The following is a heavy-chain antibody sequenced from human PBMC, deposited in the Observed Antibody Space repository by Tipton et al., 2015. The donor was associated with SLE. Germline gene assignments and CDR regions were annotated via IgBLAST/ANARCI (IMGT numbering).Heavy chain of an antibody. V-gene: IGHV4-34*12. D-gene: IGHD2-2*01. CDR2: IIHSGVT. CDR1: GESFNGYF. CDR3: ARVAPAEVFDY. Sequence: GLVKPSQTLSLTCAVYGESFNGYFWTWIRQPPGKGLEWIAEIIHSGVTNYNPSLRSRVTISVDMSKSQVSLKLSSVTAADTAVYYCARVAPAEVFDYWGQGTLVTVSS. J-gene: IGHJ4*02.